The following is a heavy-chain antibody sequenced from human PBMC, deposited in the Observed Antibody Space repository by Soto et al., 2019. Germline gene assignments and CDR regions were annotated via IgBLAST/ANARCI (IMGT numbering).Heavy chain of an antibody. CDR1: GGSISSGGYS. V-gene: IGHV4-30-2*01. CDR3: ARDRQGSDDTEGWFDP. J-gene: IGHJ5*02. Sequence: SETLSFTCAVSGGSISSGGYSWSWIRQPPGKGLEWIGYIYHSGSTYYNPSLKSRVTISVDRSKNQFSLKLSSVTAADTAVYYCARDRQGSDDTEGWFDPWGQGTLVTVSS. CDR2: IYHSGST. D-gene: IGHD3-22*01.